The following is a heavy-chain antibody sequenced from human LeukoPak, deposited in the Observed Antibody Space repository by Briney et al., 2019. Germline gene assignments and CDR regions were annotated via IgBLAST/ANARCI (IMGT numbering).Heavy chain of an antibody. CDR2: IYYSGNT. V-gene: IGHV4-39*07. D-gene: IGHD2-2*01. CDR1: GGSISFSTYY. CDR3: ARVGQLAFDY. Sequence: SETLSLTCTVSGGSISFSTYYWGWIRQPPGKGLDWIGSIYYSGNTYYNPSLKSRVTILVDTSKNQFSLKLSSVAAADTAVYYCARVGQLAFDYWGQGTLVTVSS. J-gene: IGHJ4*02.